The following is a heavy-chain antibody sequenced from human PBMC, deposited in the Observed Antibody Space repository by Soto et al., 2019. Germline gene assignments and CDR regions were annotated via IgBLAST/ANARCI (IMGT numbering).Heavy chain of an antibody. Sequence: QVQLVQYGAEVKTPGASVKVSCQASGYTFNTYAMHWVRQAPGQRLEWMGWINGGNGNTKYSQKFQGRVTITRNTSASTAYMELSSLRSEDTAVYYCARVSGYCSTTTCYAEGGWFDPWGQGTLVTVSS. CDR1: GYTFNTYA. CDR2: INGGNGNT. V-gene: IGHV1-3*01. D-gene: IGHD2-2*01. J-gene: IGHJ5*02. CDR3: ARVSGYCSTTTCYAEGGWFDP.